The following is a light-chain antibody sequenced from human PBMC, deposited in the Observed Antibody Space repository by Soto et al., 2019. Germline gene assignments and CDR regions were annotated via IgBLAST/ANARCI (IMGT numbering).Light chain of an antibody. J-gene: IGKJ1*01. CDR3: QQYNSYWT. CDR2: KAS. CDR1: QSISSW. V-gene: IGKV1-5*03. Sequence: DIQMTQSPSTLSASVGDRVTITCRASQSISSWLAWYQQKPGKAPKLLIYKASSLESGVPSRFSGSGSGTEFTLTIISLQPDDFATYYCQQYNSYWTFGQGTKVAIK.